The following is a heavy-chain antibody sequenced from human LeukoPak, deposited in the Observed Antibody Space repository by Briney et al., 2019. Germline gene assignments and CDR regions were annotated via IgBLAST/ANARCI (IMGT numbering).Heavy chain of an antibody. CDR1: GYSISSGYY. D-gene: IGHD6-19*01. CDR3: ARIRPGYSSGGTVDY. CDR2: IYHSGST. J-gene: IGHJ4*02. Sequence: SETLSLTCTVSGYSISSGYYWGWIRQPPGKGLEWIGSIYHSGSTYYNPSLKSRVTISVDTSKNQFSLKLSSVTAADTAVYYCARIRPGYSSGGTVDYWGQGTLVTVSS. V-gene: IGHV4-38-2*02.